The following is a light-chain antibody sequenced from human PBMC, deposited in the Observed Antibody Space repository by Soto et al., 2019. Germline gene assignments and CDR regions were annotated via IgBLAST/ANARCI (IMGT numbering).Light chain of an antibody. Sequence: DIQMTQSPSSLSASVGDRVTITCRASQGIGNYLAWYQQKPGKVPKLLIYAASTLQSGVPSRFSGSGSGTDFTLTISSLQPEDVATYYCQKYNRAPLTFGGGTRVDIK. CDR1: QGIGNY. V-gene: IGKV1-27*01. CDR3: QKYNRAPLT. CDR2: AAS. J-gene: IGKJ4*01.